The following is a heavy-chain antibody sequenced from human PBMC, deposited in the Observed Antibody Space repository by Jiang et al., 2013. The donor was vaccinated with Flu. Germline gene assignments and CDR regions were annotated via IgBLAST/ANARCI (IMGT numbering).Heavy chain of an antibody. V-gene: IGHV5-51*01. CDR3: ARNPYCGGDCFEPADY. CDR1: GYSFTSYW. D-gene: IGHD2-21*02. Sequence: VQLVESGAEVKKPGESLKISCKGSGYSFTSYWIGWVRQMPGKGLEWMGIIYPGDSDTRYSPSFQGQVTISADKSISTAYLQWSSLKASDTAMYYCARNPYCGGDCFEPADYWGPGNPGHRLL. J-gene: IGHJ4*02. CDR2: IYPGDSDT.